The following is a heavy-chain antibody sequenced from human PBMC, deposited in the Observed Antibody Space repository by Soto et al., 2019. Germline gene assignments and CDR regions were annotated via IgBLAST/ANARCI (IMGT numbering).Heavy chain of an antibody. V-gene: IGHV4-59*01. CDR2: IYYSGST. CDR1: GGSISSYY. J-gene: IGHJ5*02. CDR3: ARLSGDCSGGSCYLNWFDP. Sequence: PSETLSLTCTVSGGSISSYYWSWIRQPPGKGLGWIGYIYYSGSTNYNPSLKSRVTISVDTSKNQFSLKLSSVTAADTAVYYCARLSGDCSGGSCYLNWFDPWAREPWSPSPQ. D-gene: IGHD2-15*01.